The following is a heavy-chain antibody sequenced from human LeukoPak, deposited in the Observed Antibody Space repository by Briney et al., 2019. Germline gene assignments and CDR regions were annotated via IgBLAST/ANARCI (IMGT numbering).Heavy chain of an antibody. CDR2: INPSGGST. J-gene: IGHJ5*02. Sequence: GASVKVSCKASGYTFTSYYMHWVRQAPGQGLEWMGIINPSGGSTSYAQKFQGRVTMTRDMSTSTVYMELSSLRSEDTAVYYCAREYSSSWKDGNWFDPWAREPWSPSPQ. CDR1: GYTFTSYY. CDR3: AREYSSSWKDGNWFDP. D-gene: IGHD6-13*01. V-gene: IGHV1-46*01.